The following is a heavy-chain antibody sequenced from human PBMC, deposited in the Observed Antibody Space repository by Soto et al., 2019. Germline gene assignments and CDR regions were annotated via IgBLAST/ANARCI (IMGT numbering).Heavy chain of an antibody. D-gene: IGHD3-10*01. V-gene: IGHV3-23*01. CDR3: AKALYGGFTY. CDR2: ISGSGDST. Sequence: EVRLLESGGGLVQPGGSLRLSCAASGFTFSVYAMSWVRQAPGKGLEWVSGISGSGDSTHYADSVKGRFTVSRDNSKSMLYLKTNSVRAEDTAIYYCAKALYGGFTYWGQGTLVNVSS. CDR1: GFTFSVYA. J-gene: IGHJ4*02.